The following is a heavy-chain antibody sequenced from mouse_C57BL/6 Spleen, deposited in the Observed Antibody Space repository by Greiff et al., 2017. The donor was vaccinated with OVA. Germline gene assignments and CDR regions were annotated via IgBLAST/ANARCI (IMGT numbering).Heavy chain of an antibody. CDR3: ARYSARGFAY. CDR1: GFTFTDYY. V-gene: IGHV7-3*01. Sequence: EVQLQESGGGLVQPGGSLSLSCAASGFTFTDYYMSWVRQPPGKALEWLGFIRNKANGYTTEYSASVKGRFTISRDNSQSILYLQMNALRAEDSATYYCARYSARGFAYWGQGTLVTVSA. CDR2: IRNKANGYTT. J-gene: IGHJ3*01.